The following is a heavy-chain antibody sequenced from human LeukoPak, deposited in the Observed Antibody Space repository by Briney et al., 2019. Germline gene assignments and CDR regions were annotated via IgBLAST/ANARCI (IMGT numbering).Heavy chain of an antibody. CDR1: GYTFINNW. CDR3: ARNYYDSSGYPFDY. D-gene: IGHD3-22*01. V-gene: IGHV1-46*01. Sequence: ASVKVSCKASGYTFINNWMHWVRQAPGQGLEWIGLINPTGTRTGYAQKFQGRVTMTRDMSTSTVYMELSSLRSEDTAVYYCARNYYDSSGYPFDYWGQGTLVTVSS. J-gene: IGHJ4*02. CDR2: INPTGTRT.